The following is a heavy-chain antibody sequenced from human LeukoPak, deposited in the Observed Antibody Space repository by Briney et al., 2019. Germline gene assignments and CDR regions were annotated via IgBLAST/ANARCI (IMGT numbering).Heavy chain of an antibody. CDR1: GYTFTGYY. CDR2: INPNSGGT. CDR3: ARDLEGYHYGSGNYPQ. Sequence: ASMKVSCKASGYTFTGYYIHWLRQAPGQGLEWMGFINPNSGGTNYGQKFQGRVNMTRETSISTDYMELSSLTSDDTAVYSCARDLEGYHYGSGNYPQWGQGTLITVSS. D-gene: IGHD3-10*01. J-gene: IGHJ4*02. V-gene: IGHV1-2*02.